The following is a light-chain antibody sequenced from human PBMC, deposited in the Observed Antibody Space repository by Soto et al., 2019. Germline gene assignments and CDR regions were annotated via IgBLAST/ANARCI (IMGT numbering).Light chain of an antibody. J-gene: IGKJ3*01. V-gene: IGKV4-1*01. Sequence: DIVMTQSPESLAVSLGERATINGKSSQSVLYSSKNKNYLAWYQQKPGQPPNLLIYWASTRESGVPDRFSGSGSGTDFTLTISSLQAEDVEVYYCQQYYTTPFTFGPGTKMDIE. CDR1: QSVLYSSKNKNY. CDR2: WAS. CDR3: QQYYTTPFT.